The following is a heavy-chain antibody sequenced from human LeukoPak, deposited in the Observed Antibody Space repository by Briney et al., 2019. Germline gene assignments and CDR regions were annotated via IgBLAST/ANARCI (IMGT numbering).Heavy chain of an antibody. J-gene: IGHJ4*02. CDR1: VFTYSSYA. Sequence: PGGSLRLSRAASVFTYSSYAMSWVPQAPGKGLEWVSAISGSGGSTYYADSVKGRFTISRDNSKNTLYLQMNSLRAEDTAVYYCATVGATPDGYWGQGTLVTVSS. CDR3: ATVGATPDGY. CDR2: ISGSGGST. V-gene: IGHV3-23*01. D-gene: IGHD1-26*01.